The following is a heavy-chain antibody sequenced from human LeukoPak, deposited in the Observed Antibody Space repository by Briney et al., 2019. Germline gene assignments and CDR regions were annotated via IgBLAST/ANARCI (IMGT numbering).Heavy chain of an antibody. CDR2: IYYSGST. J-gene: IGHJ4*02. CDR1: GGSISSSSYY. V-gene: IGHV4-39*07. CDR3: ARVSGGWLQYFDY. Sequence: PSETLSLTCAVSGGSISSSSYYWGWIRQPPGKGLEWIGSIYYSGSTYYNPSLKSRVTISVDTSKNQFSLKLSSVTAADTAVYYCARVSGGWLQYFDYWGQGTLVTVSS. D-gene: IGHD5-24*01.